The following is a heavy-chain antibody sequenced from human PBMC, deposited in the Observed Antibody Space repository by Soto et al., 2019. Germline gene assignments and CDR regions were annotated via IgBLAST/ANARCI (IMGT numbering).Heavy chain of an antibody. CDR2: MSVSYT. CDR1: GFSLSYYA. J-gene: IGHJ4*02. CDR3: ASLGSGAVTPLCD. D-gene: IGHD6-19*01. V-gene: IGHV3-23*01. Sequence: GGSLRLSCTASGFSLSYYAMSWVRQAPGKGLEWVSSMSVSYTYYADSVQGRFTLSRDNYKNTLSLLMKSLRGDDTAVYYCASLGSGAVTPLCDWAPGPRVTAPQ.